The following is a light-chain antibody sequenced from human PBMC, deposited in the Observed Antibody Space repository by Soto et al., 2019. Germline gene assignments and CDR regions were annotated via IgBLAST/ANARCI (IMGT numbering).Light chain of an antibody. CDR2: GAS. V-gene: IGKV3-20*01. Sequence: ETVLTQSPGTLSLSPGERATLSCRASQSVSSSFLAWYQQRPGQAPRLLIYGASSRATGIPDRFSGSGSGTDFTLTISRLEPEDFAVYYCQQYNDWPYTFDRGTKLEIK. CDR1: QSVSSSF. J-gene: IGKJ2*01. CDR3: QQYNDWPYT.